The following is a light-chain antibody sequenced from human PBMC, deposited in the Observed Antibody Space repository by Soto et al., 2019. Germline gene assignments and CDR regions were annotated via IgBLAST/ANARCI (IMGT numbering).Light chain of an antibody. CDR2: SAS. CDR1: QSIDTY. CDR3: QQSHLTPHT. J-gene: IGKJ4*01. V-gene: IGKV1-39*01. Sequence: DIQMTQSPSSLSASVGDRVTITCRASQSIDTYLNWYQQKPSKAPKLLIFSASNLQSGVPSRFSGGRSGTDFTLTISSLQPEDFATYYCQQSHLTPHTFGGGTRVEIK.